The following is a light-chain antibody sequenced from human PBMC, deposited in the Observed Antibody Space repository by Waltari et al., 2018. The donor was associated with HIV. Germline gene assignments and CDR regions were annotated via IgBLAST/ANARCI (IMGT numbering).Light chain of an antibody. J-gene: IGLJ3*02. CDR2: RSV. CDR1: RTHIGAGYY. V-gene: IGLV1-40*01. CDR3: QSYDTSLGGWV. Sequence: QSVLTQPPSVSGAPGQRVTIPCTGSRTHIGAGYYVHWYQPLPGTAPQLLIFRSVNRPSGVPDRFSGSKSGTSATLASAGLQAEDEADFYCQSYDTSLGGWVFGGGTKLTVL.